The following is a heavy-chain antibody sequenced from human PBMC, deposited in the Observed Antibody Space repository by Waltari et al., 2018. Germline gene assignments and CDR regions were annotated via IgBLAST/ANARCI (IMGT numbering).Heavy chain of an antibody. V-gene: IGHV4-39*01. CDR3: VRHARTTSGGKHFDH. CDR2: MYYSGST. CDR1: GDSISSSRYY. D-gene: IGHD2-15*01. Sequence: QLQLQESGPGLVKASETLSLTCTVSGDSISSSRYYWGWVRQPPGKGLEWIGNMYYSGSTYYNPSLKSRVTISGETSKSQFSLKLSSVTAAETSMYYCVRHARTTSGGKHFDHWGQGMLVTVSP. J-gene: IGHJ4*02.